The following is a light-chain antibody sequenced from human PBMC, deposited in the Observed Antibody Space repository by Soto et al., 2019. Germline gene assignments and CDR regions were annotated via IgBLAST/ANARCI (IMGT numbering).Light chain of an antibody. V-gene: IGKV3-11*01. CDR2: DAS. CDR1: QSVSSY. Sequence: EIVLTQSPATLSLSPGERATLSCRASQSVSSYLAWYQQKPGQAPRLLIYDASNKATGIPARFSGSGSGTDFTLTISSLEPEDYAVYYCQQRSNWPSGFTFGPGNKVDIK. CDR3: QQRSNWPSGFT. J-gene: IGKJ3*01.